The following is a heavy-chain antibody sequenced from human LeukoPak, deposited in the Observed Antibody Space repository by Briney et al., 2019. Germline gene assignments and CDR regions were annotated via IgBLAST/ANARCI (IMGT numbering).Heavy chain of an antibody. CDR2: IYYSGST. CDR3: ARTGYCSGGSCYNWFDP. CDR1: GGSISSYY. Sequence: SETLSLTCTVSGGSISSYYWSWIRQPPGKGLEWIGYIYYSGSTNYNPSLKSRVTISVDTSKNQFSPKLSSVTAADTAVYYCARTGYCSGGSCYNWFDPWGQGTLVTVSS. V-gene: IGHV4-59*08. J-gene: IGHJ5*02. D-gene: IGHD2-15*01.